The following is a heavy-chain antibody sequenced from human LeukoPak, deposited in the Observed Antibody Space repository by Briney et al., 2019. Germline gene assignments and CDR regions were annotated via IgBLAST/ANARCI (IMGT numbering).Heavy chain of an antibody. CDR1: GFPFIEYS. V-gene: IGHV3-48*01. Sequence: GGSLRLSCTASGFPFIEYSMNWVRQAPGQGLEWISYIGIDSGNTKYADSVRGRFTISADKAKNSLYLQMNSLRVEDTAVYYCARDHNYAFDNWGQGTLVSVSS. D-gene: IGHD1-1*01. CDR2: IGIDSGNT. J-gene: IGHJ4*02. CDR3: ARDHNYAFDN.